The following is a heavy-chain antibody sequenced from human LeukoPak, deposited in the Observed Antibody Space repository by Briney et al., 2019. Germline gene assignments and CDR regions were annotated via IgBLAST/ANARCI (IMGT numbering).Heavy chain of an antibody. J-gene: IGHJ6*02. CDR2: INHSGST. Sequence: SETLSLTCAVYGGSFSGYYWSWIRQPAGKGLEWIGEINHSGSTNYNPSLKSRVTISVDTSKNQFSLKLSSVTAADTAVYYCARGPRYCSSTSCQRIMPRNYGMDVWGQGTTVTVSS. CDR3: ARGPRYCSSTSCQRIMPRNYGMDV. CDR1: GGSFSGYY. V-gene: IGHV4-34*01. D-gene: IGHD2-2*01.